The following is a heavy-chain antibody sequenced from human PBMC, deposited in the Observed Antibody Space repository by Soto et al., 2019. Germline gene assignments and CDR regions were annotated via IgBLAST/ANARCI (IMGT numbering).Heavy chain of an antibody. CDR1: GYTFTSYD. Sequence: GASVKVSCKASGYTFTSYDINWVRQATGQGLEWMGWMNPNSCNTNYAQKLQGRVTMTTDTSTSTAYMELRSLRYDDTAVYYCARVMAYDFLSGYLPLLNRYSMDVWGQGTTVTVSS. D-gene: IGHD3-3*01. J-gene: IGHJ6*02. V-gene: IGHV1-8*01. CDR2: MNPNSCNT. CDR3: ARVMAYDFLSGYLPLLNRYSMDV.